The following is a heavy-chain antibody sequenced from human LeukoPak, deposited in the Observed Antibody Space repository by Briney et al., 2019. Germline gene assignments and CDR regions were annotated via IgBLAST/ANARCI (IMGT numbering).Heavy chain of an antibody. CDR3: AREQGQQWRRFDS. Sequence: GGSLRPSCAASGFTFNSYSMHWVRQAPGKGLKWVAVISSNGSNKDYADSVKGRFTISRDNSENTLYLQMDSLTTEDTGVYYCAREQGQQWRRFDSWGQGSPVTVSS. CDR1: GFTFNSYS. V-gene: IGHV3-30*04. D-gene: IGHD6-19*01. CDR2: ISSNGSNK. J-gene: IGHJ4*02.